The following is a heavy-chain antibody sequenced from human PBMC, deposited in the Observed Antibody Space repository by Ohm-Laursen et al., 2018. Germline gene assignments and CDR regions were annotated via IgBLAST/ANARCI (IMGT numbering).Heavy chain of an antibody. V-gene: IGHV1-2*02. CDR3: ARHYDTSGHDY. J-gene: IGHJ4*02. D-gene: IGHD3-22*01. Sequence: AASVKASCKASGYTFTGYYMHWVRQAPRHGLEWMGWINPNSGGTNYAQKFQGRVTMTGDTSITTAYMELTRLTSDDTAVYYCARHYDTSGHDYWGQGTLVTVSS. CDR2: INPNSGGT. CDR1: GYTFTGYY.